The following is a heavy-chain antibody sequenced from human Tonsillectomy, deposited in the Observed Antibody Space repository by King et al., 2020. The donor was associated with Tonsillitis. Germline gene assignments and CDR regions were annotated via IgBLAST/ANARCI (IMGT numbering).Heavy chain of an antibody. J-gene: IGHJ4*02. D-gene: IGHD3-10*01. CDR3: ASGETTISWLGS. Sequence: QLQESGPGLVKPSETLSLTCTVSGGSISTYYWNWIRQPPGKGLQWIGYIYYSGSINYNPSLKSRVTMSVDTSKNQFSLKLSSVTTADTAVYYCASGETTISWLGSWGQGTLVTVSS. CDR2: IYYSGSI. CDR1: GGSISTYY. V-gene: IGHV4-59*01.